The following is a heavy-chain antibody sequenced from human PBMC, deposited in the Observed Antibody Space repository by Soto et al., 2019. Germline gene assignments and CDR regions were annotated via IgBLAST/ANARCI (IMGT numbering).Heavy chain of an antibody. D-gene: IGHD3-10*01. CDR3: ARVSTMVRGVIGDDY. Sequence: QVQLVQSGAEVKKPGSSVKVSCKASGGTFSSYTISWVRQAPGQGLEWMGRIIPILGIANYAQKFQGRVTITADKSTSTAYMELSSLRSEDTAVYSCARVSTMVRGVIGDDYWGQGTLVTVSS. J-gene: IGHJ4*02. CDR2: IIPILGIA. V-gene: IGHV1-69*02. CDR1: GGTFSSYT.